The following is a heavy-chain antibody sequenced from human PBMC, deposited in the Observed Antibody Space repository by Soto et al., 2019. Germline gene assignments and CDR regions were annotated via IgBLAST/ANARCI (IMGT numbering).Heavy chain of an antibody. Sequence: PAGSLRLSCAASGFTFSGSSMTWVRQAPGKWLEYVSSITSSGSDVFNAASEKRRFTMSRANTKHMLHHQTTSPRAEEAAVYYCAKEGYDSGWYFDSWGQGALVTVSS. CDR2: ITSSGSDV. CDR1: GFTFSGSS. J-gene: IGHJ4*02. D-gene: IGHD6-19*01. V-gene: IGHV3-23*01. CDR3: AKEGYDSGWYFDS.